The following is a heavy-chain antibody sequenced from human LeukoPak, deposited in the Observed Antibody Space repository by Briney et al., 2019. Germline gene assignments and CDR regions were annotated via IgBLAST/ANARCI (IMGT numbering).Heavy chain of an antibody. CDR2: ISSSGSTI. Sequence: PGGSLRLSCAASGFTFSSYEMNWVRQAPGKGLEWVSYISSSGSTIYYADSVKGRFTISRDNAKNSLYLQMNSLRAEDTAVYYCARVAYYYVSSGPYWGQGTLVTVSS. CDR1: GFTFSSYE. V-gene: IGHV3-48*03. CDR3: ARVAYYYVSSGPY. D-gene: IGHD3-22*01. J-gene: IGHJ4*02.